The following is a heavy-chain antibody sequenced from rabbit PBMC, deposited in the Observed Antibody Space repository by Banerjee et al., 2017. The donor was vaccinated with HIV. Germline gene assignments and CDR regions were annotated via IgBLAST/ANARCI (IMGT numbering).Heavy chain of an antibody. D-gene: IGHD4-1*01. Sequence: QEQLVESGGDLVKPEGSLTLTCTASGFSFSNKYVMCWVRQAPGKGLEWIGCIDSSSITWYASWVNGRFTISKTSSTTVTLQMTSLTAADTATYFCMRYGTGWGDNLWGPGTLVTVS. J-gene: IGHJ4*01. V-gene: IGHV1S45*01. CDR1: GFSFSNKYV. CDR2: IDSSSIT. CDR3: MRYGTGWGDNL.